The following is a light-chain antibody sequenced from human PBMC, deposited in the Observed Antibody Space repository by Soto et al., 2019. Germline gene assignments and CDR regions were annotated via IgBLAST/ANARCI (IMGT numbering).Light chain of an antibody. V-gene: IGLV2-11*01. CDR3: CSYEGRSVV. J-gene: IGLJ2*01. CDR2: DVS. CDR1: SSDVGGDNY. Sequence: QSALTQPRSVSGSPGQSVNISCTGTSSDVGGDNYVSWYQQHPGKAPKVMIYDVSKRPSGVPDRFSGSKSGNTASLTISGLQAEDEADYSCCSYEGRSVVFGEGTKLTVL.